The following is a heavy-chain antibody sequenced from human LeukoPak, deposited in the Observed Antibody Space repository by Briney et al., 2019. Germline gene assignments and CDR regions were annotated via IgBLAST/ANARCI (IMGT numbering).Heavy chain of an antibody. J-gene: IGHJ4*02. CDR1: GFIFSSNW. D-gene: IGHD1-26*01. CDR2: IKEDGSEK. Sequence: GGSLRLSCAASGFIFSSNWMNWVRQTPGKGLEWVASIKEDGSEKYYMDSVKGRFTISRDNAKNSLYLQMNSLRADDTAVYHCVKWYRRGPTVYWGQGTLVTVSS. CDR3: VKWYRRGPTVY. V-gene: IGHV3-7*02.